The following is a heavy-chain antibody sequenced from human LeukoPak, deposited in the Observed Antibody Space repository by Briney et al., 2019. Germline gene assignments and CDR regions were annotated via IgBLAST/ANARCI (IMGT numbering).Heavy chain of an antibody. Sequence: SVKVSCKTSGGTFSSYAITWVRQAPGQGLEWMGRIIPIRDITNYAQKFQGRVTFTADKSTSTAYMDLSSLRSEDTAVYYCARASQDYYGSGSYYRGGDAFDIWGQGTMVTVSS. CDR3: ARASQDYYGSGSYYRGGDAFDI. D-gene: IGHD3-10*01. CDR2: IIPIRDIT. J-gene: IGHJ3*02. V-gene: IGHV1-69*04. CDR1: GGTFSSYA.